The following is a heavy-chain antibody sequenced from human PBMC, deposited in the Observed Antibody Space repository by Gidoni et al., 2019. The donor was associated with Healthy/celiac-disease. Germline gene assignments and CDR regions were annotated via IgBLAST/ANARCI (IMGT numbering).Heavy chain of an antibody. CDR1: GYSFTSYW. Sequence: EVQLVQSGAEVKKPGASLKISWTGSGYSFTSYWIGWVRQMPGKGLEWMGIIYPGDSDTRYSPSFQGQVTISADKSISTAYLQWSSLKASDTAMYYCARIGDYYDSSGYSEYFQHWGQGTLVTVSS. J-gene: IGHJ1*01. D-gene: IGHD3-22*01. CDR2: IYPGDSDT. V-gene: IGHV5-51*01. CDR3: ARIGDYYDSSGYSEYFQH.